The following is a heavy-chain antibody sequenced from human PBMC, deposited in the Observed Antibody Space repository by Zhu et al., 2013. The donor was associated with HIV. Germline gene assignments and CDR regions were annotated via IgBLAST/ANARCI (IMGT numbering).Heavy chain of an antibody. CDR3: ARSRDKHQLLCPFDP. J-gene: IGHJ5*02. CDR2: INPQTGAT. D-gene: IGHD6-13*01. CDR1: GYRFTDFY. V-gene: IGHV1-2*02. Sequence: HVQLVQSGAEVKTPGASVKVSCQTSGYRFTDFYVHWVRQAPGQGLEWMGWINPQTGATNYAETFHGRVTFTRDTSVSSVYIETRSDDTATYFCARSRDKHQLLCPFDPWGQGTLLSVSS.